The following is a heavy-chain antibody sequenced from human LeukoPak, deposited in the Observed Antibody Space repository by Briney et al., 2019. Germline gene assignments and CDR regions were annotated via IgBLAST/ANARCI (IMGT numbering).Heavy chain of an antibody. J-gene: IGHJ2*01. CDR3: ASEYRSDSYFDL. CDR2: IYYSGST. CDR1: GGSVSRSNYY. D-gene: IGHD6-19*01. Sequence: PSETLSLTCDVSGGSVSRSNYYWTWIRQPPGKGLEWIGYIYYSGSTYYNPSLKSRVTISIDTSKNQFSLKLSSVTAADTAVYYCASEYRSDSYFDLWGRGTLVTVSS. V-gene: IGHV4-61*01.